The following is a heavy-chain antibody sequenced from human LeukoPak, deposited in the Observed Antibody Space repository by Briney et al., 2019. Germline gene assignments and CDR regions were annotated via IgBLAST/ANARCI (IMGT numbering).Heavy chain of an antibody. J-gene: IGHJ4*02. Sequence: PGGSLRLSCAASGFTFSSYEMNWVRQAPGKGLEWVSYISSSGNTIYYADSVKGRFTISRDNAKNSLYLQMNSLRAEDTALYYCARTNYYDISGYDYWGQGTLVTVPS. CDR3: ARTNYYDISGYDY. V-gene: IGHV3-48*03. CDR1: GFTFSSYE. D-gene: IGHD3-22*01. CDR2: ISSSGNTI.